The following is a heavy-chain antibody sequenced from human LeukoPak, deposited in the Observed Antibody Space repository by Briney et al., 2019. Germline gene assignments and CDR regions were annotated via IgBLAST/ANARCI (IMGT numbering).Heavy chain of an antibody. CDR1: GFTFSSYP. Sequence: GGSLRLSCAASGFTFSSYPMSWVRQAPGKGLEWVSSISSSSSYIYYADSVKGRFTISRDNAKNSLYLQMNSLRAEDTAVYYCARDIASARSRAAGNYWGQGTLVTVSS. D-gene: IGHD6-13*01. J-gene: IGHJ4*02. V-gene: IGHV3-21*01. CDR2: ISSSSSYI. CDR3: ARDIASARSRAAGNY.